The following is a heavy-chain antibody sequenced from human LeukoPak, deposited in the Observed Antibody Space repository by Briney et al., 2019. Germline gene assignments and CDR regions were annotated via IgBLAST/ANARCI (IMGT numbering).Heavy chain of an antibody. CDR3: AREWGLYDYVWGSYRPQYYFDY. D-gene: IGHD3-16*02. Sequence: RRASVKVSCKAFGYSFIRHHIHWVRQAPGQGLEWMGWISAYNGNTNYAQKLQGRVTMTTDTSTSTAYMELRSLRSDDTAVYYCAREWGLYDYVWGSYRPQYYFDYWGQGTLVTVSS. V-gene: IGHV1-18*01. J-gene: IGHJ4*02. CDR1: GYSFIRHH. CDR2: ISAYNGNT.